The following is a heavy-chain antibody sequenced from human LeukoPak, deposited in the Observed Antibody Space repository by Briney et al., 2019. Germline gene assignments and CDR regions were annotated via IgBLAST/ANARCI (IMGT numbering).Heavy chain of an antibody. V-gene: IGHV1-69*05. CDR1: GGTFSSYA. Sequence: GASVKVSCKASGGTFSSYAISWVRQAPGQGLEWMGRIIPIFGTANYAQKFQGRVMITTDESTRTAYMEISSLRSESTAVYYCARDRPIYAKWELHVWGQGTLVTVSS. D-gene: IGHD1-26*01. J-gene: IGHJ4*02. CDR3: ARDRPIYAKWELHV. CDR2: IIPIFGTA.